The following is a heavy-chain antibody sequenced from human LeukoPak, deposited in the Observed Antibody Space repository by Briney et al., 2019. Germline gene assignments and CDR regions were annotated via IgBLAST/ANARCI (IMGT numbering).Heavy chain of an antibody. CDR1: GGSSSGYY. CDR2: INHSGST. CDR3: AIILRRYYFDY. J-gene: IGHJ4*02. V-gene: IGHV4-34*01. D-gene: IGHD4-23*01. Sequence: PSETLSLTCAVYGGSSSGYYWSWIRQPPGKGLEWIGEINHSGSTNYNPSLKSRVTISVDTSKNQFSLKLSSVTAADTAVYYCAIILRRYYFDYWGQGTLVTVSS.